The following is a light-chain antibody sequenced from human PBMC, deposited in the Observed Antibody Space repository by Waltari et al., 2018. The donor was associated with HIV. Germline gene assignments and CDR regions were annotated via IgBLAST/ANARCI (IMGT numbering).Light chain of an antibody. CDR3: ASYGDTNRVL. CDR1: SSDVGGNEY. J-gene: IGLJ6*01. Sequence: QSALTQPPSASGSLGQSVTISCTGTSSDVGGNEYVSWYQQHPDKAPKLIIYEVNKRPSGVPDRFSGSKSDNTASLTVAGLQDDDEAHYYCASYGDTNRVLFGGGTRVTVL. CDR2: EVN. V-gene: IGLV2-8*01.